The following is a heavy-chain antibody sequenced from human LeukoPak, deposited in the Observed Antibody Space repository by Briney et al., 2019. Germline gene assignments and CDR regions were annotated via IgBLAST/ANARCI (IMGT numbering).Heavy chain of an antibody. V-gene: IGHV3-9*01. CDR3: AKVRGTYSSGFFFDS. D-gene: IGHD6-19*01. CDR2: ISWNSGYI. Sequence: GRSLRLSCAASGFTFDDYAMHWVRQPPGKGLEWLSIISWNSGYIGYADSVKGRFTVSRDNAENSVYLQMNSLRPEDTAFYFCAKVRGTYSSGFFFDSWGQGILVTVSS. J-gene: IGHJ4*02. CDR1: GFTFDDYA.